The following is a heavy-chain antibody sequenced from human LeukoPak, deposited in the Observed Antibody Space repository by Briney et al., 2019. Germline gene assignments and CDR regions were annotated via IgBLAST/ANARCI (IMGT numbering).Heavy chain of an antibody. V-gene: IGHV3-11*04. CDR3: AREDDWNYEDY. D-gene: IGHD1-7*01. Sequence: PGGSLRLSCAASGFTFSDHYMSWIRQAPGKGLEWVSYISSSGSTIYYADSVKGRFTISRDNAKNSLYLQMNSLRAEDTAIYYCAREDDWNYEDYWGQGTLVTVSS. J-gene: IGHJ4*02. CDR2: ISSSGSTI. CDR1: GFTFSDHY.